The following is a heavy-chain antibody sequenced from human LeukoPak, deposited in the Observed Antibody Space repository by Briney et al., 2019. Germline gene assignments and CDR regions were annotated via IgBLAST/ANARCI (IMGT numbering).Heavy chain of an antibody. Sequence: SETLSLTCTVSGGSISSSSYYWGWIRQPPGTGLEWIGSIYYSGSTYYNPSLKSRVTISVDTSKNQFSLKLSSVTAADTAVYYCARPATYYDFWSGYPLMDVWGQGTTVTVSS. CDR2: IYYSGST. V-gene: IGHV4-39*01. J-gene: IGHJ6*02. D-gene: IGHD3-3*01. CDR3: ARPATYYDFWSGYPLMDV. CDR1: GGSISSSSYY.